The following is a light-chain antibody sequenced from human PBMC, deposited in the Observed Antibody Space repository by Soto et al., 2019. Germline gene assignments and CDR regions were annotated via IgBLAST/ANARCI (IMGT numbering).Light chain of an antibody. Sequence: DIQMTQSPASLSLSVGDRVTITCSASQSINNYLNWYLQKPGQAPKLLIRSASTLQRGVPSRFSGSGSRTESILTSADLQHDDVGTYCCQQSITIPITFGQGTRVEIK. V-gene: IGKV1-39*01. CDR3: QQSITIPIT. CDR2: SAS. CDR1: QSINNY. J-gene: IGKJ5*01.